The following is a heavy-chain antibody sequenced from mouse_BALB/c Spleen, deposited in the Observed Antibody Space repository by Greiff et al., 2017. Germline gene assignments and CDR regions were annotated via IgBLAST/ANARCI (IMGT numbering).Heavy chain of an antibody. D-gene: IGHD1-2*01. CDR2: IWAGGST. Sequence: QVQLKESGPGLVAPSQSLSITCTVSGFSLTSYGVHWVRQPPGKGLEWLGVIWAGGSTNYNSALMSRLSISKDNSKSQVFLKMNSLQTDDTARYYCARHYYGYAMDYWGQGTSVTVSS. V-gene: IGHV2-9*02. J-gene: IGHJ4*01. CDR3: ARHYYGYAMDY. CDR1: GFSLTSYG.